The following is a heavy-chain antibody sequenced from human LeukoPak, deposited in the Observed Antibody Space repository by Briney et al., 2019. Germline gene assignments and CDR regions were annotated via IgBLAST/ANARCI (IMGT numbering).Heavy chain of an antibody. CDR1: GFPFSDSY. CDR2: ISIRGSTI. CDR3: ARGKYSFDY. J-gene: IGHJ4*02. Sequence: GGSLRLSCAAAGFPFSDSYMSWIRQAPGKGLEYSSYISIRGSTIYYADSVKGRFTTSRDNAKHSLSLEMNRLRADDTAVYSCARGKYSFDYWGQGSLVTVSS. V-gene: IGHV3-11*01.